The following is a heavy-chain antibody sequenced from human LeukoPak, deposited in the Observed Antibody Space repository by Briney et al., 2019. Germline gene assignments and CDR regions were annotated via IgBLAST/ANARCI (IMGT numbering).Heavy chain of an antibody. CDR1: GGSISSYY. CDR3: ARGGGYGEYFDY. J-gene: IGHJ4*02. Sequence: PSETLSLTCTVSGGSISSYYWSWIRQPPGKGLEWIGYIYYSGSTNYNPSLKSRVTISVDTSKNQFSLKLSSVTAADTAVYYCARGGGYGEYFDYWGQGTLVTVSS. CDR2: IYYSGST. D-gene: IGHD5-12*01. V-gene: IGHV4-59*08.